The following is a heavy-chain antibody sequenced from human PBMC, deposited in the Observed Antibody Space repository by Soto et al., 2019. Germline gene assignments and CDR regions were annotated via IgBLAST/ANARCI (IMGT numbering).Heavy chain of an antibody. J-gene: IGHJ4*02. CDR3: ARAWGTGFHQLDS. Sequence: SGNPYLTCAVSGYSISTGFNWAWIRQPPGKGLEWIGSIYHSGSTYYNLSLKSRVTISSDASKNQISLKLSSVTAADTALFYCARAWGTGFHQLDSCGQVNLV. CDR1: GYSISTGFN. CDR2: IYHSGST. V-gene: IGHV4-38-2*01. D-gene: IGHD6-25*01.